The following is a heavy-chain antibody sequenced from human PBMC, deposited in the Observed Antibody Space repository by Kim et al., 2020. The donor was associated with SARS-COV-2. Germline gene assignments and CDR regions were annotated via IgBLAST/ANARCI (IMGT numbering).Heavy chain of an antibody. CDR3: VRQMITFGGVIVMGKSSGAFDI. CDR2: INPSGGST. Sequence: ASVKVSCKASGYTFTSYYMHWVRQAPGQGLEWMGIINPSGGSTSYAQKFQGRVTMTRDTSTSTVYMELSSLRSEDTAVYYCVRQMITFGGVIVMGKSSGAFDIWGQGTMVTVSS. CDR1: GYTFTSYY. D-gene: IGHD3-16*02. V-gene: IGHV1-46*01. J-gene: IGHJ3*02.